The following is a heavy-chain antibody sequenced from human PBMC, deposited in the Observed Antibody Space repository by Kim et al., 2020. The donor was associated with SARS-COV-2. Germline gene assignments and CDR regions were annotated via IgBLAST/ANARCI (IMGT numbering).Heavy chain of an antibody. CDR2: VSGSGDRT. Sequence: GGSLRLSCAASGLSFSSYAMSWVRQAPGKGLEWVCGVSGSGDRTHYADSVKGRFTISRDNSKNTLYLQMDSLTAVDTAIYYCAKGRYGGTYYFDYWGQGT. CDR3: AKGRYGGTYYFDY. V-gene: IGHV3-23*01. D-gene: IGHD1-1*01. J-gene: IGHJ4*02. CDR1: GLSFSSYA.